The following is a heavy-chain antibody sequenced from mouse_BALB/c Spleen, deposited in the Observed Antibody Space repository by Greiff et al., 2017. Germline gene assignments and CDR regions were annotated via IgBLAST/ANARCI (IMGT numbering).Heavy chain of an antibody. CDR3: ARHYYCSSDYAMDY. V-gene: IGHV5-6*02. Sequence: DVKLVESGGDLVKPGGSLKLSCAASGFTFSSYGMSWVRQTPDKRLEWVATISSGGSYTYYPDSVKGRFTISRDNAKNTLYLQMSSLKSEDTAMYYCARHYYCSSDYAMDYWGQGTSVTVSS. J-gene: IGHJ4*01. CDR2: ISSGGSYT. D-gene: IGHD1-1*01. CDR1: GFTFSSYG.